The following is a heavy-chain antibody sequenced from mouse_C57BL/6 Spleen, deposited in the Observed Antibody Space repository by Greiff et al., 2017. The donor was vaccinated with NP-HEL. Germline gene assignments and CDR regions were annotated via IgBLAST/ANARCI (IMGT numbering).Heavy chain of an antibody. CDR1: GYAFSSSW. D-gene: IGHD1-2*01. J-gene: IGHJ3*01. CDR2: IYPGDGDT. CDR3: ARSGALPFAY. Sequence: VQLQQSGPELVKPGASVKISCKASGYAFSSSWMNWVKQRPGKGLEWIGRIYPGDGDTNYNGKFKGKATLTADKSSSTAYMQLSSLTSEDSAVYVCARSGALPFAYWGQGTLVTVSA. V-gene: IGHV1-82*01.